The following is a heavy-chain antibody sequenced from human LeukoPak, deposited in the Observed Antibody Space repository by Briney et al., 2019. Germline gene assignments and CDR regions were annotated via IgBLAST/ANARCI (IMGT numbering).Heavy chain of an antibody. V-gene: IGHV1-24*01. CDR1: GYTLTELS. CDR2: FDPEDGET. CDR3: AADKNERLYLDY. Sequence: ASVKVSCKVSGYTLTELSMHWVRQAPGKGLEWMGGFDPEDGETIYAQKFQGRVTMTEDTSTDTAYMELSSLRSEDKAVYYCAADKNERLYLDYWGQGTLVTVSS. D-gene: IGHD6-25*01. J-gene: IGHJ4*02.